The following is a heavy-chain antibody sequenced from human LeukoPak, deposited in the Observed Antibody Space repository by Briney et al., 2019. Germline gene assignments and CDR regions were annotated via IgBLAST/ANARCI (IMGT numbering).Heavy chain of an antibody. V-gene: IGHV5-51*01. CDR2: IYPVYSDT. Sequence: GQSLQFSCTGSGYGFTRKSITWARQMPRQGLEWMGIIYPVYSDTRYSPSVQGKVTISADKSINTAYLQWSSLKVSATAMYDCSRYCSSTSCHHGIDYWGQGTLVTVSS. D-gene: IGHD2-2*01. CDR3: SRYCSSTSCHHGIDY. CDR1: GYGFTRKS. J-gene: IGHJ4*02.